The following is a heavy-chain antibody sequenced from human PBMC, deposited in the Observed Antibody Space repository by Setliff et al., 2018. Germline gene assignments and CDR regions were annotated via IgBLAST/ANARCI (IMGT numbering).Heavy chain of an antibody. CDR3: ARGRIAERPDAIDY. CDR2: INHRGFT. Sequence: PSETLSLTCAVYGESFDNHHWTWIRQPPGERLEWIGEINHRGFTDYKPSLKSRLTMSVDTSRNQFSLNLGSVTAADTGVYYCARGRIAERPDAIDYWGQGTPVTVLL. J-gene: IGHJ4*02. V-gene: IGHV4-34*01. D-gene: IGHD6-6*01. CDR1: GESFDNHH.